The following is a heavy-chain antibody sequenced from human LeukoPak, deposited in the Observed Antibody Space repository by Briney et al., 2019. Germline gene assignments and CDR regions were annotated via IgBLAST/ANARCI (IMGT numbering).Heavy chain of an antibody. CDR3: AKDMGGPLCGGNFDY. V-gene: IGHV3-9*01. CDR1: GFTFDDYA. CDR2: ISWNSGSI. Sequence: GGSLRLSCAASGFTFDDYAMHWVRQAPGKGLEWVSGISWNSGSIGYADSVKGRFTISRDNAKNSLYLQMNSLRAEDTALYYCAKDMGGPLCGGNFDYWGQGTLVTVSS. D-gene: IGHD4-23*01. J-gene: IGHJ4*02.